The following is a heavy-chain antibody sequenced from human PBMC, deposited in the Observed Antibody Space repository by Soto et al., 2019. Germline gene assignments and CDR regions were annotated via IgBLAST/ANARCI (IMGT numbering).Heavy chain of an antibody. D-gene: IGHD3-22*01. V-gene: IGHV1-69*13. J-gene: IGHJ4*02. CDR3: ARRHVNYYDSSGYFDY. CDR2: IIPIFGTA. CDR1: GGTFSSYA. Sequence: SVKVSCKASGGTFSSYAISWVRQAPGQGLEWMGGIIPIFGTANYAQKFQGRVTITADESTSTAYMELSSLRSEDTAVYYCARRHVNYYDSSGYFDYWGKGTLVTVSS.